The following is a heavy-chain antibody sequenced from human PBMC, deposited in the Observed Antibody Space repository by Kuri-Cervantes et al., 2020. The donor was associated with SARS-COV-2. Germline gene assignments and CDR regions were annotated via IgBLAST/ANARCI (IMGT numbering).Heavy chain of an antibody. V-gene: IGHV4-30-2*01. CDR3: ARGIQDFWSGLRDAFDI. Sequence: SETLSLTCAVSGGSISSGGYSWSWIRQPPGKGLEWIGYIYHSGSTYYNPSLKSRVTISVDRSKNQFSLKLSSVTAADTAVYYCARGIQDFWSGLRDAFDIWGQGTVVTVSS. CDR2: IYHSGST. CDR1: GGSISSGGYS. J-gene: IGHJ3*02. D-gene: IGHD3-3*01.